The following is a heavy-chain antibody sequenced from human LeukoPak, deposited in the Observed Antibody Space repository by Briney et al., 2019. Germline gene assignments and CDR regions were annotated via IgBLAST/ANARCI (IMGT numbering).Heavy chain of an antibody. CDR3: TRRAGTGYFDY. J-gene: IGHJ4*02. V-gene: IGHV5-51*01. Sequence: GESLKISCKGSGYTFTNYWIGWLRQMPGKGLEWMGFIYPGDSDTRYSPSFQGQVTISADKSISTAYLQWSSLKASDTAMYYCTRRAGTGYFDYWGQGPWSPSPQ. CDR1: GYTFTNYW. D-gene: IGHD6-19*01. CDR2: IYPGDSDT.